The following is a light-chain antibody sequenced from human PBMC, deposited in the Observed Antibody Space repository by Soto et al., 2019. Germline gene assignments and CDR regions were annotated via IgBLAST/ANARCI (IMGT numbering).Light chain of an antibody. Sequence: DIVLKQYTATLSLPPWERPTIPCRASQSVSSYLAWYQQKPGQAPRLLIYGASNRATGIPDRFSGSGSGTDFTLTISRLEPEDFAVYYCKQYGSSGTCGQGSKVDIK. CDR1: QSVSSY. CDR2: GAS. CDR3: KQYGSSGT. J-gene: IGKJ1*01. V-gene: IGKV3-20*01.